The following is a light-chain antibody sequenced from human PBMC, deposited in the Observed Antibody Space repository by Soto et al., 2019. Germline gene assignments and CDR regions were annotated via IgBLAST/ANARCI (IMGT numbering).Light chain of an antibody. CDR3: QQYGSPPPTT. CDR2: DAS. Sequence: NVLKQPPVTLSLSPGERATLSCRASQSVRSNYLAWYQQKPGQALTLLIYDASRRATGIPDRFSGSGSGTDFTLTISRLETEDFAVYYCQQYGSPPPTTFGQGRRLEI. V-gene: IGKV3-20*01. CDR1: QSVRSNY. J-gene: IGKJ5*01.